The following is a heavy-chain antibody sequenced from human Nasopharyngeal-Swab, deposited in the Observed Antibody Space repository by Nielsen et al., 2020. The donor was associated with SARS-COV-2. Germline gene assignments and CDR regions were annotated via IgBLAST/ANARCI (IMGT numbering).Heavy chain of an antibody. CDR2: ISAYNGNT. V-gene: IGHV1-18*01. J-gene: IGHJ6*02. CDR1: GYTFTSYG. Sequence: ASVKVSCKASGYTFTSYGISWVRQAPGQELEWMGWISAYNGNTNYAQKLQGRVTMTTDTSTSTAYMELRSLRSDDTAVYYCARAGYDYGSGSQYYYYGMDVWGQGTTVTVSS. CDR3: ARAGYDYGSGSQYYYYGMDV. D-gene: IGHD3-10*01.